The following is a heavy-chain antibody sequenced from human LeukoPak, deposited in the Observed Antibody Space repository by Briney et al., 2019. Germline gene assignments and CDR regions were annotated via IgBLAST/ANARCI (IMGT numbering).Heavy chain of an antibody. CDR2: IYYSGST. D-gene: IGHD4-17*01. CDR3: ARDSGYGDYGVDY. Sequence: SETLSLTCTVSGGSISSYYWSWIRQPPGKGLEWIGYIYYSGSTNYNPSLESRVTISVNTSKNQFSLKLSSVTAADTAVYYCARDSGYGDYGVDYWGQGTLVTVSS. CDR1: GGSISSYY. V-gene: IGHV4-59*12. J-gene: IGHJ4*02.